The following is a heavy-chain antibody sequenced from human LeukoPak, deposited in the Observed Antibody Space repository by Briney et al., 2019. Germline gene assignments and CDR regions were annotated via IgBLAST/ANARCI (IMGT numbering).Heavy chain of an antibody. Sequence: PGGSLRLSCAASGFTFSSYAMSWVRQAPGKGLEWVSAISGSGGSTYYADSVKGRFTISRDNSKNTLYLQMNSLRAEDTAVYYCAKSGTGSTVYYYYVDVWGIGTTVTVSS. CDR1: GFTFSSYA. V-gene: IGHV3-23*01. CDR2: ISGSGGST. D-gene: IGHD1-7*01. CDR3: AKSGTGSTVYYYYVDV. J-gene: IGHJ6*03.